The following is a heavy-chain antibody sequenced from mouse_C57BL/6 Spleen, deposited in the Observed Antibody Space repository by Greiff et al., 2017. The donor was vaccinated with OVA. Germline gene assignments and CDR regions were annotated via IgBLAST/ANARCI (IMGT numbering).Heavy chain of an antibody. CDR2: ISSGGDSI. V-gene: IGHV5-9-1*02. J-gene: IGHJ4*01. CDR3: TRERGGYYAKED. Sequence: EVQLMESGEGLVKPGGSLKLSCAASGFTFSSYAMSWVRQTPEKRLEWVAYISSGGDSIYYADTVKGRFTISRDNARNTLYLQMSSLKSEDTAMYYGTRERGGYYAKEDWGQVASVTVAT. CDR1: GFTFSSYA.